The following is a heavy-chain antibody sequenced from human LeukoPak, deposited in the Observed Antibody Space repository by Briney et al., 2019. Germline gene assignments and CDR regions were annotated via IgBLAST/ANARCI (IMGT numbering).Heavy chain of an antibody. J-gene: IGHJ4*02. CDR2: IKYDGSEK. CDR1: GFTFSNYW. CDR3: ARDYVWGSSESDY. D-gene: IGHD7-27*01. V-gene: IGHV3-7*01. Sequence: GGSLRLSCVASGFTFSNYWMTWFRQTPGKDLEWVGNIKYDGSEKYYEDSVKGRFTISRDNAKNSLYLHMNSLRVEDTAIYYCARDYVWGSSESDYWGQGPLVTVSS.